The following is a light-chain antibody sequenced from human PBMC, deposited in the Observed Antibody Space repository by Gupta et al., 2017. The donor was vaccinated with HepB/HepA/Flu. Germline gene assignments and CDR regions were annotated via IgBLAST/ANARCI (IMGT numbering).Light chain of an antibody. CDR2: NDN. J-gene: IGLJ2*01. CDR3: AAWDGSVHGPCVL. V-gene: IGLV1-44*01. Sequence: QSVLTQPPSASGTPGQRVTISCSGTTSNIGSNTVSWYQQLPRTAPNLLIYNDNQRPSGVPDRFSGSKSGTSASLAISDLQSEDEADYYCAAWDGSVHGPCVLFGGGTKLTVL. CDR1: TSNIGSNT.